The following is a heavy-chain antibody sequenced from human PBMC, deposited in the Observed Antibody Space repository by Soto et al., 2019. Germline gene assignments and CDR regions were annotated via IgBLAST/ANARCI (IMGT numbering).Heavy chain of an antibody. Sequence: QLQLQESGPGLVKPSETLSLTCTVSGGSINNNNFHWGWIRQPPGKGLEWIGGIYYTGSTYYNPSLKSRVTISVDTSKNHFSLQVTSVTAADTAVYYCATYSTSSGWFDPWGQGTLVTSS. J-gene: IGHJ5*02. CDR1: GGSINNNNFH. V-gene: IGHV4-39*02. D-gene: IGHD6-6*01. CDR2: IYYTGST. CDR3: ATYSTSSGWFDP.